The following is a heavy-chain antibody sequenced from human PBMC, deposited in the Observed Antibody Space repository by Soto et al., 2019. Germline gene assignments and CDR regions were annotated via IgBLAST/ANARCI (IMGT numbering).Heavy chain of an antibody. V-gene: IGHV3-48*01. D-gene: IGHD4-4*01. CDR3: ARDLGSNYEYFDY. J-gene: IGHJ4*02. CDR1: GFTFSSYS. Sequence: GGSLRLSCAASGFTFSSYSMNWVRQAPGKGLEWVSYISSSSSTIYYADSVKGRFTISRDNAKNSLYLQMNSLRAEDTAVYYCARDLGSNYEYFDYWGQGTLVTVSS. CDR2: ISSSSSTI.